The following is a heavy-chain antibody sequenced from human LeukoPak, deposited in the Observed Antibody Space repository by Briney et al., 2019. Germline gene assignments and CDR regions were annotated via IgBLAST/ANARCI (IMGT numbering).Heavy chain of an antibody. CDR2: IGSGGSTI. CDR3: ARAYGWGSYYGGYSYYGMDV. J-gene: IGHJ6*02. D-gene: IGHD3-10*01. Sequence: GGSLRLSCAASGVTFSDYYMSWIRQAPGKGLEWVSDIGSGGSTIYYADSVKGRFTISRDNAKNSLFLQMTSLRAEDAAVYYCARAYGWGSYYGGYSYYGMDVWGQGTTVTVSS. CDR1: GVTFSDYY. V-gene: IGHV3-11*01.